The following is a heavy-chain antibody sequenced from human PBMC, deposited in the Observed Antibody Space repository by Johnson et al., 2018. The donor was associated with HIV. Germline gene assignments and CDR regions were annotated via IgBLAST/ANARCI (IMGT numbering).Heavy chain of an antibody. CDR3: AKDRGTWYGNDAFDI. CDR1: GFTVSSNY. Sequence: VQLVESGGGLVQPGRSLRLSCAASGFTVSSNYMSWVRQAPGKGLEWVSAISGSGGSTYYADSVKGRFTISRDNSKNTLYLQMNSLRAEDTAVYYCAKDRGTWYGNDAFDIWGQGTMVTVSS. J-gene: IGHJ3*02. D-gene: IGHD2-15*01. CDR2: ISGSGGST. V-gene: IGHV3-23*04.